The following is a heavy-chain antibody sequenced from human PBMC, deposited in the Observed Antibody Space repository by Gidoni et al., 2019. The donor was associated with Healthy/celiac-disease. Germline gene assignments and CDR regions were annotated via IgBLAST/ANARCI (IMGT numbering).Heavy chain of an antibody. J-gene: IGHJ4*02. CDR3: ARLLYYDSSGYYTPYFDY. D-gene: IGHD3-22*01. V-gene: IGHV5-51*01. Sequence: EVQLVQSGAEVKKPGESLKISCKGSGYSFTSYWIGWVRQMPGKGLEWMGIIYPGDSDTRYSPSFQGQVTISADKSISTAYLQWSSLKASDTAMYYCARLLYYDSSGYYTPYFDYWGQGTLVTVSS. CDR1: GYSFTSYW. CDR2: IYPGDSDT.